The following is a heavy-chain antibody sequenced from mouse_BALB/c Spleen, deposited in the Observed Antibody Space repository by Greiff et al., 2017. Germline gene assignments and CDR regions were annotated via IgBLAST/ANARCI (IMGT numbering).Heavy chain of an antibody. CDR1: GYTFTSYW. V-gene: IGHV1-87*01. CDR3: ASGIHYYCSSYVEGAMDY. D-gene: IGHD1-1*01. Sequence: QVQLQQSGAELARPGASVKLSCKASGYTFTSYWMQWVKQRPGQGLEWIGAIYPGDGDTRYTQKFKGKATLTAAKSSSTAYMQLSSLASEDSAVYYCASGIHYYCSSYVEGAMDYWGQGTSVTVSS. J-gene: IGHJ4*01. CDR2: IYPGDGDT.